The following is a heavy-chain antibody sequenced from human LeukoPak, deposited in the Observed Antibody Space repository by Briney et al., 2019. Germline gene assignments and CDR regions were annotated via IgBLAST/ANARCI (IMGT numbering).Heavy chain of an antibody. CDR2: IYYSGST. Sequence: SETLSLPCTVSGGSISSSSYYWGWIRQPPGKGLEWIGSIYYSGSTYYNPSLKSRVTISVDTSKNQFSLKLSSVTAADTAVYYCKVDYYDSSGYFDYWGQGTLVTVSS. J-gene: IGHJ4*02. CDR1: GGSISSSSYY. CDR3: KVDYYDSSGYFDY. D-gene: IGHD3-22*01. V-gene: IGHV4-39*01.